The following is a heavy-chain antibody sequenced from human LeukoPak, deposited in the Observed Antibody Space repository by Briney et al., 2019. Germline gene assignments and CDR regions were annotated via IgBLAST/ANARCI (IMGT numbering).Heavy chain of an antibody. V-gene: IGHV4-34*01. CDR1: GGSFSGYY. CDR2: INHSGST. J-gene: IGHJ4*02. CDR3: ARGHGQNY. Sequence: SETLSLTCAVYGGSFSGYYWSCIRQPPGKGLEWIGEINHSGSTNYNPSLKSRVTISVDTSKNQFSLKLSSVTAADTAVYYCARGHGQNYWGQGTLVTVSS.